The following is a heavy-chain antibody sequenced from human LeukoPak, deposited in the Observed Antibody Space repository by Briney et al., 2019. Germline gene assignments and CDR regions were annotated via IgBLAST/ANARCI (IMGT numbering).Heavy chain of an antibody. V-gene: IGHV4-59*01. D-gene: IGHD2-8*01. CDR2: VYHTGGT. CDR1: VDPLTMYN. J-gene: IGHJ6*03. Sequence: SEALSLTCSVSVDPLTMYNRSWVRQTPGEGVERIGYVYHTGGTNFNPSLNGRVSISRYTTKNLFSLRLRSVTAADTAVYFCARGRVSSSTLYSTYYYYFYMDVWGNGTTVTVSS. CDR3: ARGRVSSSTLYSTYYYYFYMDV.